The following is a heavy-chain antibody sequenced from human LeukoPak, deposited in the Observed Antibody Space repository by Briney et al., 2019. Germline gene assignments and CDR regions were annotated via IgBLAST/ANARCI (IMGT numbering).Heavy chain of an antibody. CDR2: IYYSGST. J-gene: IGHJ6*03. CDR1: GGSISSSSYY. V-gene: IGHV4-39*07. Sequence: SETLSLTCTVSGGSISSSSYYWGWIRQPPGKGLEWIGSIYYSGSTYYNPSLKSRVTISVDKSKNQFSLKLSSVTAADTAVYYCARVAMAAAGTLRYYYYYMDVWGKGTTVTVSS. CDR3: ARVAMAAAGTLRYYYYYMDV. D-gene: IGHD6-13*01.